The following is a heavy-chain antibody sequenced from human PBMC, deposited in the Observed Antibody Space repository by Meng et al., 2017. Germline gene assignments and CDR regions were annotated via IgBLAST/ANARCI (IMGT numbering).Heavy chain of an antibody. J-gene: IGHJ6*02. D-gene: IGHD2-15*01. V-gene: IGHV3-30*01. CDR3: AGDPYCSGGSCYLYGMDV. CDR2: ISYDGSNK. Sequence: GESLKISCAASGFTFSSYAMHWVRQAPGKGLEWVAVISYDGSNKYYADSVKGRFTISRDNSKNTLYLQMNSLRAEDTAVYYCAGDPYCSGGSCYLYGMDVWGQGTTVTVSS. CDR1: GFTFSSYA.